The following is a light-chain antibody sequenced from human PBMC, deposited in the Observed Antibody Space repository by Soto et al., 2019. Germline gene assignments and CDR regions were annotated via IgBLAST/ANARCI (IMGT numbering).Light chain of an antibody. CDR1: QGIGDN. Sequence: EIVMTQSPATLSLSPGERATLSCRASQGIGDNLAWYQQKPGQTPRLLIYDTSTRATGVPARFSGSRSGAEFTLTINSLQSEDFGVYYCQRYNNWPLTFGGGTKVEVK. V-gene: IGKV3-15*01. J-gene: IGKJ4*01. CDR3: QRYNNWPLT. CDR2: DTS.